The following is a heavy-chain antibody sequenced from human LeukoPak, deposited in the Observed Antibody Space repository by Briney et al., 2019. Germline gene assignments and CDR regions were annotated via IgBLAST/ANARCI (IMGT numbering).Heavy chain of an antibody. V-gene: IGHV3-30*04. CDR1: GFTFSSYA. J-gene: IGHJ4*02. D-gene: IGHD3-9*01. CDR3: ARDHGLRYFDWSLPH. CDR2: ISYDGSNK. Sequence: SGGSLRLSCAASGFTFSSYAMHWVRQAPGKGLEWVAVISYDGSNKYYADSVKGRFTISRDNSKNTLYLQMNSLRAGDTAVYYCARDHGLRYFDWSLPHWGQGTLVTVSS.